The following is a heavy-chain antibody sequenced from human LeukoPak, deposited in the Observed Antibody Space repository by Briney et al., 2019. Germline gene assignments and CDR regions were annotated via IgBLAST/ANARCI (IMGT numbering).Heavy chain of an antibody. D-gene: IGHD4-17*01. Sequence: SETLSLTCTVSGGSISSYSWSWIRQPAGKGLEWIGPIYTSGSTNYNPSSKNRVTMSVDTSKKQFCLKLGSVTAGDTAVYYWAGTYGYFDYWGQGTLVTVSS. CDR1: GGSISSYS. CDR2: IYTSGST. J-gene: IGHJ4*02. CDR3: AGTYGYFDY. V-gene: IGHV4-4*07.